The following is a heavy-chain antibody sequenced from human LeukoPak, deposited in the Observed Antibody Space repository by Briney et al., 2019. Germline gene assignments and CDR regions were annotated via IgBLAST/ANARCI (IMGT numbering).Heavy chain of an antibody. D-gene: IGHD6-19*01. CDR3: ARGVAVDFKTIKYYYHMDV. Sequence: SVKVSCKASGGTFSNYVINWVRQAPGQGLEWMGGIIPIFGTTNYAQKFQGRVTMTADKSTSTAYMELSSLRSEDTAVYYCARGVAVDFKTIKYYYHMDVWGKGTTVTVSS. CDR2: IIPIFGTT. J-gene: IGHJ6*03. CDR1: GGTFSNYV. V-gene: IGHV1-69*06.